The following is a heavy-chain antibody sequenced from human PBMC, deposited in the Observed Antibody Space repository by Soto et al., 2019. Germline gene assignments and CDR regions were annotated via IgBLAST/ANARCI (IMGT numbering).Heavy chain of an antibody. CDR1: GHSFTNYW. CDR2: TYPDDSET. V-gene: IGHV5-51*01. D-gene: IGHD3-10*01. Sequence: GESLKISCKDSGHSFTNYWIVWVRQMPGKGLEWMGTTYPDDSETRYSPSFQGQVTIPADKSINTAYLQWSSLKASDTAIYYCATTQSSATFKTYYYDMHVWGQGTTVTVSS. J-gene: IGHJ6*02. CDR3: ATTQSSATFKTYYYDMHV.